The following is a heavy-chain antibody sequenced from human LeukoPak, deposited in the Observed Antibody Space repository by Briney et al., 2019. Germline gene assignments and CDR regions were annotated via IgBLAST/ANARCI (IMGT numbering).Heavy chain of an antibody. V-gene: IGHV1-69*05. CDR1: GGTFSSYA. D-gene: IGHD1-7*01. Sequence: SVKVSCKASGGTFSSYAISWVRQAPGQGLEWMGGIIPIFGTANYTRKFQGRVTITTDESTSTAYMELSSLRSEDTAVYYCARGHGNWNYDAFDIWGQGTMVTVSS. J-gene: IGHJ3*02. CDR2: IIPIFGTA. CDR3: ARGHGNWNYDAFDI.